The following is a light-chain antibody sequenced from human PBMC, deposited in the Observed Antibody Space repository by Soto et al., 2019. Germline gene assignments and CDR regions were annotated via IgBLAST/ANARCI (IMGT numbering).Light chain of an antibody. V-gene: IGLV2-11*01. CDR2: DVN. Sequence: QSVLTQPRSVSGSPGQSVTISCTGTTSDVGAYNYVSWYQQQHPGKAPKLIIYDVNKRPSGVPYRFSGSKSGNTASLTISGLQAEDEADYYCCSYAGSYSIFGGGTKVTVL. CDR3: CSYAGSYSI. J-gene: IGLJ2*01. CDR1: TSDVGAYNY.